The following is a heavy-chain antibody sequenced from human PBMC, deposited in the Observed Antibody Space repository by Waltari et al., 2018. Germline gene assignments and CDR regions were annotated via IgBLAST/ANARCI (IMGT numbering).Heavy chain of an antibody. V-gene: IGHV3-30*04. CDR2: VSNDGIGR. Sequence: VQLLESGGGVVQPGRSLRLSCATSGFTFSRFSMHWVRQAPGKGLQGVAGVSNDGIGRYADSVKGRFTISRDNAKSTVSLEMNSLRPDDTALYYCARDRAFAVSLQDWGQGTPVTVSS. CDR3: ARDRAFAVSLQD. CDR1: GFTFSRFS. D-gene: IGHD4-17*01. J-gene: IGHJ4*02.